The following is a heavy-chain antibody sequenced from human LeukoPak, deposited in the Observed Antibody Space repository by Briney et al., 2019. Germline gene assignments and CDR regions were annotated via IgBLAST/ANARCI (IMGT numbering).Heavy chain of an antibody. CDR2: IYHSGST. D-gene: IGHD1-14*01. J-gene: IGHJ4*02. CDR1: GYSISSGYY. CDR3: ARVIAEPYQAGEDYFDY. Sequence: PSETLSLTCTVSGYSISSGYYWGWIRQPPGKGLEWIGSIYHSGSTSNNPSLKSRVTISVDTSKNQFSLKLSSVTAADTAVYYCARVIAEPYQAGEDYFDYWGQGTLVTVSS. V-gene: IGHV4-38-2*02.